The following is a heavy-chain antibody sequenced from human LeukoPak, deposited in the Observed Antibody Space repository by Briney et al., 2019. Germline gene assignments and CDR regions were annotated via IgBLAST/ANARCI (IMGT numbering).Heavy chain of an antibody. CDR3: ARHHYFALAY. CDR2: THHSGSS. V-gene: IGHV4-4*02. J-gene: IGHJ4*02. Sequence: RSETRSLTCALSGHSVSYDNWWSWVRQPPGKGLEWIGETHHSGSSNYNPSLKSRVAVSVDKSKNQVSLSLTSVTAAETAVYYCARHHYFALAYWGQGTLVTVSS. CDR1: GHSVSYDNW. D-gene: IGHD2-21*01.